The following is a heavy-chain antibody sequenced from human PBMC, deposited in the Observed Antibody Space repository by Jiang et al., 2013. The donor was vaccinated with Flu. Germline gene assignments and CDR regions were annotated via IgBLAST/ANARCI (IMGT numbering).Heavy chain of an antibody. V-gene: IGHV3-30*02. Sequence: CAASGFTFSYYAMYWVRQAPGKGLEWVASIRFDGSDKYYAESVKGRFTISRDNSRNKLYLQMNSLRVEDTSVYYCATLRGSSYDTYLADFWGQGILVTVSS. CDR2: IRFDGSDK. CDR3: ATLRGSSYDTYLADF. D-gene: IGHD3-9*01. J-gene: IGHJ4*02. CDR1: GFTFSYYA.